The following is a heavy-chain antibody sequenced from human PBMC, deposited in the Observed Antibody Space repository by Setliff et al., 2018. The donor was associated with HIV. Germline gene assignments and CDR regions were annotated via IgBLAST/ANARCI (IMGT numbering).Heavy chain of an antibody. CDR2: IYYSGTT. V-gene: IGHV4-61*01. Sequence: SETLSLTCTVSGDSVSSASYSWSWVRQPPGKGLEWIGYIYYSGTTKYNPSLKSRVTISVDTSKNQFSLKLSSVTAADTAVYYCASEAWTSYRSSSGYYYYYMDVWGKGTTVTVSS. CDR1: GDSVSSASYS. CDR3: ASEAWTSYRSSSGYYYYYMDV. J-gene: IGHJ6*03. D-gene: IGHD6-6*01.